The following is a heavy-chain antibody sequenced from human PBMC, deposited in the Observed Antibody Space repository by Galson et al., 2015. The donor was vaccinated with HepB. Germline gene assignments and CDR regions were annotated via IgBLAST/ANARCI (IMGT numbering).Heavy chain of an antibody. CDR3: AKGGNWDSRYFDY. V-gene: IGHV3-23*01. D-gene: IGHD7-27*01. Sequence: SLRLSCAASGFTFSTYAMNWVRQAPGKGLEWVSVISGGTAKIFHADSVKGRFTISRDNSMNTVYLQMDSLRAEDTAVYYCAKGGNWDSRYFDYWGQGSLVTVSS. CDR2: ISGGTAKI. J-gene: IGHJ4*02. CDR1: GFTFSTYA.